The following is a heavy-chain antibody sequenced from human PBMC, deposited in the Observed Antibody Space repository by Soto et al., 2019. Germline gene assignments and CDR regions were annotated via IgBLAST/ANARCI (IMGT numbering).Heavy chain of an antibody. D-gene: IGHD6-19*01. CDR1: GFTFSSYA. V-gene: IGHV3-23*01. CDR2: ITGSGGST. J-gene: IGHJ5*02. CDR3: ARPSSGWENWFDP. Sequence: GGSLRLSCAASGFTFSSYAMSWVRQAPGKGLEWVSTITGSGGSTYYADSVKGRITISRDNAKNSLYLQMNSLRDDDTAVYYCARPSSGWENWFDPWGQGTXVTVSS.